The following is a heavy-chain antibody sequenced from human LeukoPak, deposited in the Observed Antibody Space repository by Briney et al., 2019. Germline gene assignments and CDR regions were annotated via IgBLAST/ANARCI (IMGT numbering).Heavy chain of an antibody. V-gene: IGHV1-18*01. CDR1: GYTFSDYG. D-gene: IGHD2-2*01. J-gene: IGHJ6*03. CDR3: ALNAYCSSNSCWGNYYYYYMDF. Sequence: GASVKVSCRASGYTFSDYGMSWVRQAPGQGLEWMGWVSAYNAKTNYALKFRGRVTMTTDTSTSTAYMELSSLSSADTAMYYCALNAYCSSNSCWGNYYYYYMDFWGKGTTVTVSS. CDR2: VSAYNAKT.